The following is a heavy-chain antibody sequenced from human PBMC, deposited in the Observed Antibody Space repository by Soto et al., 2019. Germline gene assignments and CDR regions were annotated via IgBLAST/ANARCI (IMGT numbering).Heavy chain of an antibody. CDR3: VRSGNSRNGGFDP. CDR1: GFSFSSYW. Sequence: GWSLRLSCATSGFSFSSYWMTWVRRAPGKGLEWVANIKQDGSEEYYLDSVKGRFTISRDNAGNSLFLQMNSLRVEDTALYYCVRSGNSRNGGFDPWGQGTLVTVSS. D-gene: IGHD6-13*01. CDR2: IKQDGSEE. J-gene: IGHJ5*02. V-gene: IGHV3-7*01.